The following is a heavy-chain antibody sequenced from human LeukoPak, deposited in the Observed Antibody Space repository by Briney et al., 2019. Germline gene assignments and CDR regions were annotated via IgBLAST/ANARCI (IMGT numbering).Heavy chain of an antibody. CDR3: ARDTHYGFDY. J-gene: IGHJ4*02. D-gene: IGHD3-16*01. CDR2: IYTGGAT. V-gene: IGHV3-53*01. Sequence: GGSLRLSCAASGFSVSSNYMSWVRQAPGKGLDWVSIIYTGGATYYADSVKGRFTISRDNSKNTLYLQMNSLRAEDTAVYYCARDTHYGFDYWGQGTLVTVSS. CDR1: GFSVSSNY.